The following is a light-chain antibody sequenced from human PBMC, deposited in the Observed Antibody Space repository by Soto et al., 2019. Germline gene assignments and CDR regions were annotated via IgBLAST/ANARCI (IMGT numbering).Light chain of an antibody. CDR1: QTVIHN. J-gene: IGKJ5*01. V-gene: IGKV3-15*01. CDR3: QQYKNWPL. CDR2: GAS. Sequence: EFVLTQSPGTLSLSPGERATLSCRASQTVIHNYLAWHQQRPGQAPRLLIYGASTRAAGIPARFSGSGFGTEFTLTISSLQSEDFAVYYCQQYKNWPLFGQGTRLEIK.